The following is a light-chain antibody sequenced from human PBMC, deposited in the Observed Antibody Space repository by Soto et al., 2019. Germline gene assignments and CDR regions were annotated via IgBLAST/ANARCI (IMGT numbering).Light chain of an antibody. CDR2: GAS. CDR1: QSVSSY. CDR3: QQYGSSPPVT. Sequence: EIVLTQSPATLSLSPCERATLSCRSSQSVSSYLAWYQQKPGQAPRLLIYGASSRATGIPDRFSGSGSGTDFTLTISRLEPEDFAVYYCQQYGSSPPVTFGQGTKVDIK. J-gene: IGKJ1*01. V-gene: IGKV3-20*01.